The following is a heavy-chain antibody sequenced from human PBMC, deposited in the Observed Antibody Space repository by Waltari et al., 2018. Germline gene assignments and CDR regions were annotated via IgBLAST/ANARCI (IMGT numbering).Heavy chain of an antibody. CDR3: ARRGVEAQRPSFDY. Sequence: QVQLQESGPGLVKPSQTLSLTCTVSGGSISSGSYYWSWIRQPAGKGLEWIGYIYTSGSTNYNPSLKSRVTISVDTSKNQFSLKLSSVTAADTAVYYCARRGVEAQRPSFDYWDQGTLVTVSS. V-gene: IGHV4-61*09. D-gene: IGHD3-10*01. J-gene: IGHJ4*02. CDR1: GGSISSGSYY. CDR2: IYTSGST.